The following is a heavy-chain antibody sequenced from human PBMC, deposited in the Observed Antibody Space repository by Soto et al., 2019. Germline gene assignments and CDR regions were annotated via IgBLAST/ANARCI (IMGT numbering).Heavy chain of an antibody. V-gene: IGHV1-2*02. CDR2: INPNSGDT. J-gene: IGHJ6*02. CDR3: ARIQAKTPSRYSHGGPGDYYGLDV. CDR1: GYTFTGCF. D-gene: IGHD5-18*01. Sequence: GASVNGSCKGSGYTFTGCFVHWVRQGPAQGLECMGWINPNSGDTKYAQRFQGRVTMTRDTSIATTYMDLTSLKSDDTAIYYCARIQAKTPSRYSHGGPGDYYGLDVWGQGTTVTVSS.